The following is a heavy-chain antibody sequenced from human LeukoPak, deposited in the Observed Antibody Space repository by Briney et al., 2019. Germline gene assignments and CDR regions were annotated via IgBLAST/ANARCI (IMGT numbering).Heavy chain of an antibody. CDR2: ISGDGAST. Sequence: QTGGSLRLSCAASGFTFSSYAMHWVRQAPGKGLEYVSAISGDGASTFYANAVKGRFTISRDNSKNTLYLQMGSLRAEDTAVYYCARQCPGYCSGGSSENWFDPWGQGTLVTVSS. V-gene: IGHV3-64*01. CDR3: ARQCPGYCSGGSSENWFDP. J-gene: IGHJ5*02. CDR1: GFTFSSYA. D-gene: IGHD2-15*01.